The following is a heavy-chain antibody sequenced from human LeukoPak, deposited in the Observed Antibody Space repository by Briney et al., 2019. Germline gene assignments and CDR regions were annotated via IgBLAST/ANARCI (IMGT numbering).Heavy chain of an antibody. D-gene: IGHD6-19*01. J-gene: IGHJ5*02. V-gene: IGHV1-18*01. CDR1: GYTFISYG. Sequence: ASVKVSCKASGYTFISYGISWVRQAPGQGLEWMGWISSHNGYTKYAQKFQGRVTMTTDTSMSTAYMELGSLRSDDTAVYYCARRRAVAGVNLFDPWGQGTLVTVFS. CDR2: ISSHNGYT. CDR3: ARRRAVAGVNLFDP.